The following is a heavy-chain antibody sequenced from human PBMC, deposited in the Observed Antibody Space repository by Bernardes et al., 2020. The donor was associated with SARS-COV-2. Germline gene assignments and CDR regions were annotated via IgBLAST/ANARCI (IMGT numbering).Heavy chain of an antibody. J-gene: IGHJ4*02. CDR2: IYYSGST. CDR1: GGSISSGGYY. D-gene: IGHD1-26*01. V-gene: IGHV4-31*03. CDR3: ARGSSRWELLNYFDY. Sequence: TLSPTCTVSGGSISSGGYYWSWIRQHPGKGLEWIGYIYYSGSTDYNPSRKSRVTISVDTSKNQFSLKLSSVTAADTAVYYCARGSSRWELLNYFDYWGRGILVTVSS.